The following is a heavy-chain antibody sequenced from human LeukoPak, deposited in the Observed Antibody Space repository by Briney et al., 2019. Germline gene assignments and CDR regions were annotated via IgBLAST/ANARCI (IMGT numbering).Heavy chain of an antibody. Sequence: GRSLRLSCAASGFTFSSYAMHWVRQAPGKGLEWVAVISYDGSNKYYADSVKGRFTISRDNSKNTLYLQMNSLRSDDTAVYYCARDPGSFLSSSGWLNWFGPWGQGTLVTVSS. J-gene: IGHJ5*02. D-gene: IGHD6-19*01. V-gene: IGHV3-30*04. CDR1: GFTFSSYA. CDR2: ISYDGSNK. CDR3: ARDPGSFLSSSGWLNWFGP.